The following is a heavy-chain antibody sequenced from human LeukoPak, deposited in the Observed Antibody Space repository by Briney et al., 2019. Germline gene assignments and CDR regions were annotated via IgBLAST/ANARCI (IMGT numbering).Heavy chain of an antibody. V-gene: IGHV4-59*01. J-gene: IGHJ2*01. Sequence: SETLSLTCTVSGGSISSYYWSWIRQPPGKGLEWIGYIYYSGSTNYNPSPKSRVTISVDTSKNQFSLKLSSVTAADTAVYYCARRNSSGWCDWYFDLWGRGTLVTVSS. D-gene: IGHD6-19*01. CDR2: IYYSGST. CDR1: GGSISSYY. CDR3: ARRNSSGWCDWYFDL.